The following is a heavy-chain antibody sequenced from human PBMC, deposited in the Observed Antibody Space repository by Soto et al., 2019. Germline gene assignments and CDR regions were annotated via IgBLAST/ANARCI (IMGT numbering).Heavy chain of an antibody. Sequence: ASVKVSCKASGGTFSSYTISWVRQAPGQGLEWMGRIIPILGIANYAQKFQGRVTITADKSTSTAYMELSSLRSEDTAVYYCARERDYDYYYYYMDVWGKGTTVTVSS. J-gene: IGHJ6*03. CDR3: ARERDYDYYYYYMDV. D-gene: IGHD4-17*01. CDR2: IIPILGIA. V-gene: IGHV1-69*04. CDR1: GGTFSSYT.